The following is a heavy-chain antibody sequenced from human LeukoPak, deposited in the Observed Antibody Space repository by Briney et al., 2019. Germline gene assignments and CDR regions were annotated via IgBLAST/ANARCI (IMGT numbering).Heavy chain of an antibody. V-gene: IGHV3-30*02. CDR2: IRHDGSNK. J-gene: IGHJ4*02. Sequence: PGGSLRLSCAASGFTFSSSDMHWVRQAPGKGLEWVAFIRHDGSNKYYGDSVKGRFIISRDNSKNTLHLQMNSLRSEDTAVYYCAEDHYSRLLYWGQGTLVTVSS. CDR1: GFTFSSSD. D-gene: IGHD2-2*01. CDR3: AEDHYSRLLY.